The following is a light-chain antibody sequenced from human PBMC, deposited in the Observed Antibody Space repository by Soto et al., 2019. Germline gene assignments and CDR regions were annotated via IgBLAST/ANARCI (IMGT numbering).Light chain of an antibody. CDR1: SSDVGGHNY. CDR2: EVT. CDR3: SSYTSSTALDVV. J-gene: IGLJ2*01. Sequence: QSALTQPASVSGSPGQSITISCTGTSSDVGGHNYVSWYQQHPGTAPKLMIYEVTNRPSGVSNRFSGSKSGNTASLTISGLQAEDEDDYYCSSYTSSTALDVVLGGGTKLTVL. V-gene: IGLV2-14*01.